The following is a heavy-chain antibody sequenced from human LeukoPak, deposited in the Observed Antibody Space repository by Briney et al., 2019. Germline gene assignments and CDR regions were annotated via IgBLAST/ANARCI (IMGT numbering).Heavy chain of an antibody. CDR3: AGVKGTYFDY. CDR1: GFPLSSYS. J-gene: IGHJ4*02. V-gene: IGHV3-48*01. D-gene: IGHD1-1*01. CDR2: ISASGANI. Sequence: PGGSLRLSCTVSGFPLSSYSMNWFRQAPGKGLEWVAYISASGANIYYVDSVMGRFTVSRDNPQSSLFLQMNSPRAEDTAVYYCAGVKGTYFDYWGQGALVTVSS.